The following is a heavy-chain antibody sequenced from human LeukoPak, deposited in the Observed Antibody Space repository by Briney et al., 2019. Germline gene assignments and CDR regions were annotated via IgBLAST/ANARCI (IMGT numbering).Heavy chain of an antibody. CDR2: IYYSGST. CDR3: ARIPYSSSWYARYFSYYYYMDV. J-gene: IGHJ6*03. CDR1: GGSISSYY. Sequence: SETLSLTCTVSGGSISSYYWSWIRQPPGKGLEWIGYIYYSGSTNYKPSLKSRVTISVDTSKNQFSLKLSSVTAADTAVYYCARIPYSSSWYARYFSYYYYMDVWGKGTTVTVSS. D-gene: IGHD6-13*01. V-gene: IGHV4-59*12.